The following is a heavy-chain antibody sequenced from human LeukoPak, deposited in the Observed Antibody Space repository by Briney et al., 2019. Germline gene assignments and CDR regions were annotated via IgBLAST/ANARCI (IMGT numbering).Heavy chain of an antibody. Sequence: PGGSLRLSCAASGFTFSSYAMHWVRQAPGKGLEWVAVISYDGSNKYYADSVKGRFTISRDNSKNTLYLQMNSLRAEDTAVYYCARGRRYSYGLGYYYYMDVWGKGTTVTVSS. V-gene: IGHV3-30-3*01. J-gene: IGHJ6*03. CDR3: ARGRRYSYGLGYYYYMDV. D-gene: IGHD5-18*01. CDR2: ISYDGSNK. CDR1: GFTFSSYA.